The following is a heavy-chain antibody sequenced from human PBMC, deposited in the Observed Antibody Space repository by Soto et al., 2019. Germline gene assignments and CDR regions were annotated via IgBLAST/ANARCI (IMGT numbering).Heavy chain of an antibody. CDR1: GSTFINFD. CDR3: ARMASAGTLNWFDP. Sequence: ASVKASCKASGSTFINFDISWVRQAAGQGLEWLGWMNPGSGQTGYASKFQGRVAMTRDASTGTSHLELSSLTPDDTAVYYCARMASAGTLNWFDPWGQGTLVTVSS. D-gene: IGHD6-13*01. CDR2: MNPGSGQT. J-gene: IGHJ5*02. V-gene: IGHV1-8*02.